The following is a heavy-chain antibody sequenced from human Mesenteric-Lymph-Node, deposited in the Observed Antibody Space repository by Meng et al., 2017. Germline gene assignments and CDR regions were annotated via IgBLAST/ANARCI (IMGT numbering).Heavy chain of an antibody. CDR3: ARHDGGYGDYFDH. V-gene: IGHV4-31*03. CDR1: GGSIRSGGYY. Sequence: GELTASGPGWVRPLLTLPLTCPVSGGSIRSGGYYWSWIRQHPGKGLEWIGYIYYSGSTYYNPSLRSRVTMSLDTSKNQFSLKLSSVTATDTAVYYCARHDGGYGDYFDHWGQGTLVTVSS. CDR2: IYYSGST. J-gene: IGHJ4*02. D-gene: IGHD5-12*01.